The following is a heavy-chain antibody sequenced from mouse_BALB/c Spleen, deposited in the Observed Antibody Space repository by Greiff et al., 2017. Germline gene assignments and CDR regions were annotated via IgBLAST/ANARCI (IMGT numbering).Heavy chain of an antibody. CDR2: ISNGGGST. CDR1: GFTFSSYT. CDR3: ARIDYECGGYAMDY. V-gene: IGHV5-12-2*01. D-gene: IGHD2-4*01. J-gene: IGHJ4*01. Sequence: EVQLQESGGGLVQPGGSLKLSCAASGFTFSSYTMSWVRQTPEKGLEWVAYISNGGGSTDYPDTVKGRFTISRDNAKNTLCLQMISLRSEDTAMYYGARIDYECGGYAMDYWGQGTSVTVSS.